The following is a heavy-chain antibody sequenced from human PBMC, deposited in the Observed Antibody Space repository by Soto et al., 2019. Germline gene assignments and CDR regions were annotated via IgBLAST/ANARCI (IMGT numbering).Heavy chain of an antibody. CDR3: ARDDYGMDA. V-gene: IGHV3-30*03. J-gene: IGHJ6*02. CDR1: GFTFSNYD. CDR2: ILYDGTNK. Sequence: QVQLVESGGAVVQPGRSLRLSCAASGFTFSNYDMHWVRQAPGKGLEWVSVILYDGTNKYYADSVKGRFTVSRDNSKNTQYLQMNSLRAEDTAVYYCARDDYGMDAWGQGTRVTVS.